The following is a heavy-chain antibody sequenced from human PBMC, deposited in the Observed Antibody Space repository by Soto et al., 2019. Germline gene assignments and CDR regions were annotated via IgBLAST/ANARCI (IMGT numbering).Heavy chain of an antibody. D-gene: IGHD3-9*01. J-gene: IGHJ6*02. CDR2: ISSSSGTI. Sequence: GGSLRLSCAASGFIFSRYSMNWVRQAPGKGLEWVSYISSSSGTIYYADSVKGRFTISRDNAENSLYLQMNSLRDEDTAVYYCARDRFDIQSGLDVWGQGSTVTVSS. CDR1: GFIFSRYS. CDR3: ARDRFDIQSGLDV. V-gene: IGHV3-48*02.